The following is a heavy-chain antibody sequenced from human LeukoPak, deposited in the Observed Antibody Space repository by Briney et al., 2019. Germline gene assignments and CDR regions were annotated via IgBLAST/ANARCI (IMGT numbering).Heavy chain of an antibody. CDR2: INPNSGGT. CDR1: VYTFTGYY. V-gene: IGHV1-2*02. Sequence: ASVKVSCKASVYTFTGYYMHWVRQAPGQGLEWMGWINPNSGGTNYAQKFQGRVTMTRDTSISTAYMELSRLRSDDTAVYYCARGEDMGRNYYYYYGMDVWGQGTTVTVSS. D-gene: IGHD2-15*01. CDR3: ARGEDMGRNYYYYYGMDV. J-gene: IGHJ6*02.